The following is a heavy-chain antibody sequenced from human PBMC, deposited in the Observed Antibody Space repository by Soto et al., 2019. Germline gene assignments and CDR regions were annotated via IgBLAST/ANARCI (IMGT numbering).Heavy chain of an antibody. CDR2: MNPSTGSP. J-gene: IGHJ4*02. D-gene: IGHD1-7*01. Sequence: QVQLVQSGAEVKKPGASVKVSCKASGYTFTSYDIKWVRQATGQGLEWMGWMNPSTGSPGFAQKFQGRVTMISNTSISTAYLELSSLTSEDTVVYYCARGRLVAGTVDYWGQGTLVTVSS. V-gene: IGHV1-8*01. CDR1: GYTFTSYD. CDR3: ARGRLVAGTVDY.